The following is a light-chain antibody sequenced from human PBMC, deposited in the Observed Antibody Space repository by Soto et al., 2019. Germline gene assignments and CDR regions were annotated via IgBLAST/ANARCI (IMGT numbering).Light chain of an antibody. V-gene: IGKV3-11*01. J-gene: IGKJ4*01. CDR3: QQRSNWPT. CDR1: QRVSSY. Sequence: EIVLTQSPATLPLSPGERATLSCTASQRVSSYLAWYQQKPGQAPRLLIYDASNRATGIPARFSGSGSGTDFTLTISSLEPEDFAVYYCQQRSNWPTFGGGTKVEI. CDR2: DAS.